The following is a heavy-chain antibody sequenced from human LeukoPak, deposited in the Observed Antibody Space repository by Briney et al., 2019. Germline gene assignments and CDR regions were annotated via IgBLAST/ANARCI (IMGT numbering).Heavy chain of an antibody. D-gene: IGHD6-19*01. V-gene: IGHV4-30-4*01. Sequence: SQTLSLTCTVSGGSISSGDYYWSWVRQSPGKGLEWIGYIYYSGSTYYNPSLMSRLTISVDTSKNQFSLKLSSVAAADTAVYYCARFQGGAVATYYFDYWGQGTLVTVSS. CDR1: GGSISSGDYY. CDR3: ARFQGGAVATYYFDY. J-gene: IGHJ4*02. CDR2: IYYSGST.